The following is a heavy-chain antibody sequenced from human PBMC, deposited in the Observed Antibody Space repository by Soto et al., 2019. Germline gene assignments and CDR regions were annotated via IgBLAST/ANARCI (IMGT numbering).Heavy chain of an antibody. CDR3: ARAFSYCSGGSCYLSYYYYYMDV. CDR2: INHSGST. CDR1: GGSFSGYY. J-gene: IGHJ6*03. V-gene: IGHV4-34*01. D-gene: IGHD2-15*01. Sequence: KASETLSLTCSVYGGSFSGYYWSWIRQPPGKGLEWIGVINHSGSTNYNPSLKSRVTISVDTSKNQFSLKLSSVTAADTAVYYCARAFSYCSGGSCYLSYYYYYMDVWGKGTTVTVSS.